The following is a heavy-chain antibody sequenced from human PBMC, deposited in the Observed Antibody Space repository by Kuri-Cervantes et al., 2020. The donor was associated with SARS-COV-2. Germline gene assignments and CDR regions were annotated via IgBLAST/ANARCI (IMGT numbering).Heavy chain of an antibody. J-gene: IGHJ6*02. CDR3: ARHTDFWSGYPYYCYYYGMDV. D-gene: IGHD3-3*01. Sequence: ASVKVSCKASGYTFTSYYMHWVRQAPGQGLEWMGWISAYNGNTNYAQKLQGRVTMTRDTSTSTVYMELSSLRSEDTAVYYCARHTDFWSGYPYYCYYYGMDVWGQGTTVTVSS. CDR2: ISAYNGNT. V-gene: IGHV1-18*04. CDR1: GYTFTSYY.